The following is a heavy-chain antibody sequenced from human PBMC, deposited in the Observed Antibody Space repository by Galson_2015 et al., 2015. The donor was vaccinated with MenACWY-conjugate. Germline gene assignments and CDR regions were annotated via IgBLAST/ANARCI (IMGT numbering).Heavy chain of an antibody. V-gene: IGHV5-51*01. CDR2: ISPGDSET. Sequence: QSGAEVKKPGESLKISCKGSGYTFTTYWIGWVRQLPGKGLEWMGLISPGDSETRYSPAFQGQVHISADKSISTAYVPWDSLQASDPAMYYCARHPPGGRGMDVWGQGTTVTVSS. CDR1: GYTFTTYW. D-gene: IGHD1-26*01. CDR3: ARHPPGGRGMDV. J-gene: IGHJ6*02.